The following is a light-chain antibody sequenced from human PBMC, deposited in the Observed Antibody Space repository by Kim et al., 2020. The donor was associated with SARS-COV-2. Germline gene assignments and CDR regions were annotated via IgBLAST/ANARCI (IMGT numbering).Light chain of an antibody. CDR2: NVS. CDR1: QSVSRSS. V-gene: IGKV3-20*01. CDR3: QQYGSSPYS. J-gene: IGKJ2*03. Sequence: EIVLTQSPGTLSLSPGERATLSCKTSQSVSRSSLAWYQQKPGQAPRLLIYNVSTRATGIPDRFSGSGSGTDFTLVISRLEPEDFAVYYCQQYGSSPYSFGQGTKLEI.